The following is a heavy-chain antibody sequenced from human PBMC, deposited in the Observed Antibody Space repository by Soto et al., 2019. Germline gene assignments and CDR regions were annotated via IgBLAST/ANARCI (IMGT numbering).Heavy chain of an antibody. CDR3: ARRTTTDIDY. V-gene: IGHV1-18*01. D-gene: IGHD4-17*01. CDR2: ISGYNGNT. Sequence: QVQLVQSGAEVKKPGASVKVSCKASGYTFTSYGISWVRQAPGQGLEWMGWISGYNGNTNYAHTLQGRVTMTTDTSTSAAYMELRGLRSDDTAVDYCARRTTTDIDYWGQGTLVTVSS. J-gene: IGHJ4*02. CDR1: GYTFTSYG.